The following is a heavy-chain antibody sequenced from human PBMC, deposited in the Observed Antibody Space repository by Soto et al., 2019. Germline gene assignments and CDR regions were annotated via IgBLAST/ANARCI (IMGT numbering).Heavy chain of an antibody. D-gene: IGHD2-8*01. J-gene: IGHJ4*02. Sequence: QVQLQQWGAGLLKPSETLSLTCAVYGGSFSGYYWSWIRQPPGKGLEWIGEINHSGSTNYNPSLKSRVTIPVDTSKNQFSLKLSSVTAADTAVYYCARGFRGTKCALGYWGQGTMVTVSS. CDR2: INHSGST. CDR1: GGSFSGYY. V-gene: IGHV4-34*01. CDR3: ARGFRGTKCALGY.